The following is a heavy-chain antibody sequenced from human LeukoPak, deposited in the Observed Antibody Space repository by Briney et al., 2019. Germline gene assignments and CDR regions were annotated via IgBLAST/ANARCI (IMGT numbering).Heavy chain of an antibody. Sequence: PSETLSLTCTVSGGSISSSSYYWGWIRQPPGKGLEWIGSIYYSGSAYYNPSLKSRVTISVDTSKNQFSLKLSSVTAADTAVYYCARGIHLPWWELLDYYYGMDVWGQGTTVTVSS. V-gene: IGHV4-39*07. CDR2: IYYSGSA. CDR1: GGSISSSSYY. D-gene: IGHD1-26*01. CDR3: ARGIHLPWWELLDYYYGMDV. J-gene: IGHJ6*02.